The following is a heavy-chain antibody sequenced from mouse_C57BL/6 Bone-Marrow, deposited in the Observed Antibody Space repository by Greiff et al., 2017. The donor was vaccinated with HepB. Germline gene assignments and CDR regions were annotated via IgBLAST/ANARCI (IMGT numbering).Heavy chain of an antibody. Sequence: VQLQQSGPELVKPGASVKISCKASGYTFTDYYMNWVKQSHGKSLEWIGDINPNNGGTSYNQKFKGKATLTVDKASSTAYMELRSLTSEDSAVYYCARRRWSFDYWGQGTTLTVSS. CDR1: GYTFTDYY. J-gene: IGHJ2*01. CDR3: ARRRWSFDY. CDR2: INPNNGGT. V-gene: IGHV1-26*01. D-gene: IGHD2-3*01.